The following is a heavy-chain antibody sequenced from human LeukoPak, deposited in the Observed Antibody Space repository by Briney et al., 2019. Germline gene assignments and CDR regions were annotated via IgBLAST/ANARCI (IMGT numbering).Heavy chain of an antibody. CDR3: ARHGGRGYCSGGSCYFDY. Sequence: GESLRLSCAASGFTVSSNYMSWVRQAPGKGLEWVSVIYSGGSTYYADSVKGRFTISRDNSKNTLYLQMNSLRAEDTAVYYCARHGGRGYCSGGSCYFDYWGQGTLVTVSS. D-gene: IGHD2-15*01. V-gene: IGHV3-53*01. CDR1: GFTVSSNY. J-gene: IGHJ4*02. CDR2: IYSGGST.